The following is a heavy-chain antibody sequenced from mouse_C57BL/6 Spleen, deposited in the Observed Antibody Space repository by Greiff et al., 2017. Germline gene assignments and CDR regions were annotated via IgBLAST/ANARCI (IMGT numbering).Heavy chain of an antibody. CDR3: ARDGKGYAMDY. V-gene: IGHV1-82*01. D-gene: IGHD2-1*01. Sequence: VQLQQSGPELVKPGASVKISCKASGYAFSSSWMNWVKQRPGKGLEWIGRIYPGDGDTNYNGKFKGKATLTADKSSSTAYMQLSSLTSEDSAVYLCARDGKGYAMDYWGQGTSVTVSS. CDR2: IYPGDGDT. CDR1: GYAFSSSW. J-gene: IGHJ4*01.